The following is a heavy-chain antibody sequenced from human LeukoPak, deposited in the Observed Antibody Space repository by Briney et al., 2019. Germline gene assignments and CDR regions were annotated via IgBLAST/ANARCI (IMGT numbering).Heavy chain of an antibody. V-gene: IGHV4-39*01. CDR1: GGSISSSSYY. D-gene: IGHD6-13*01. J-gene: IGHJ4*02. CDR3: ARHGRSSSWDLDY. Sequence: SETLSLTCTLSGGSISSSSYYWGWIRQPPGKGLEWIGSIYYSGSTYYNPSLKSRVTISVDTSKNQFSLNLSSVTAADTAVYYCARHGRSSSWDLDYWGQGTLVTVSS. CDR2: IYYSGST.